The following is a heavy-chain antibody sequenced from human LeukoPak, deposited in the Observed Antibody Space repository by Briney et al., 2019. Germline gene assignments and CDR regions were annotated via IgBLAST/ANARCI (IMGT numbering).Heavy chain of an antibody. D-gene: IGHD2-2*01. CDR3: TKKRKVVPAAIGMVNWFDP. J-gene: IGHJ5*02. CDR2: INHSGST. CDR1: GFTFSSYA. Sequence: GSLRLSCAASGFTFSSYAMSWIRQPPGKGLEWIGEINHSGSTNYNPSLKSRVTISVDTSKNQFSLKLSSVTAADTAVYYCTKKRKVVPAAIGMVNWFDPWGQGTLVTVSS. V-gene: IGHV4-34*08.